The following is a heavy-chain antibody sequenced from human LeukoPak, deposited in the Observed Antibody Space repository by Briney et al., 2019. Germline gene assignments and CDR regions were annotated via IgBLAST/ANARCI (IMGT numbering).Heavy chain of an antibody. J-gene: IGHJ4*02. CDR3: ARQLDIVATNILDY. Sequence: ASVKVSCRASGGTFSSYAISWVRQAPGQGLEWMGRIIPILDIANYAQKFQGRVTITADKSTSTAYMELSSLRSEDTAVYYCARQLDIVATNILDYWGQGTLVTVSS. D-gene: IGHD5-12*01. CDR1: GGTFSSYA. CDR2: IIPILDIA. V-gene: IGHV1-69*04.